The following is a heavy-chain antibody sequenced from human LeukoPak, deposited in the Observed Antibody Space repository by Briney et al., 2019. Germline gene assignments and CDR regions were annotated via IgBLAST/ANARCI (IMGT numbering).Heavy chain of an antibody. CDR2: ISRGSIHI. D-gene: IGHD3-3*01. CDR1: GFNLSRYA. J-gene: IGHJ4*02. V-gene: IGHV3-21*01. Sequence: GGPLRLSCAASGFNLSRYAFNWVRQAPGGGLEWVSSISRGSIHIYYGDSVKGRFTISRDNAKNSLFLEMNSLRAEDTAVYYCARVPSFWSGYYADYWGRGTLVTVSS. CDR3: ARVPSFWSGYYADY.